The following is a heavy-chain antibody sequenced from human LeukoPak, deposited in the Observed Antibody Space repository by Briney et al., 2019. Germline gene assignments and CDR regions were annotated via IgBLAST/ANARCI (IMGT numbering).Heavy chain of an antibody. J-gene: IGHJ4*02. CDR2: LSGSGSTT. Sequence: GGSLRLSCAASGFTFSSYAMSWVRQAPGKGLEWVSALSGSGSTTYYADSVKGRFTISRDNSKNTVYLQINSLRAEDTAVYYCARVSPEIVVVTGTGAPDYWGQGTLVTVSS. CDR1: GFTFSSYA. D-gene: IGHD2-21*02. CDR3: ARVSPEIVVVTGTGAPDY. V-gene: IGHV3-23*01.